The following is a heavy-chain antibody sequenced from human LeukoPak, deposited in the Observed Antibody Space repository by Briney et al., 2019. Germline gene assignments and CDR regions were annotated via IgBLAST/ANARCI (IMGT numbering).Heavy chain of an antibody. CDR3: ARGFRRCSSTSCYGHGAFDI. J-gene: IGHJ3*02. Sequence: ASVKVSCKASGGTFSSFAISWVRQAPGQGLEWMGGIIPIFGTANYAQKFQGRVTITTDESTSTAYMELSSLRSEDTAVYYCARGFRRCSSTSCYGHGAFDIWGQGTMVTVSS. CDR2: IIPIFGTA. D-gene: IGHD2-2*01. CDR1: GGTFSSFA. V-gene: IGHV1-69*05.